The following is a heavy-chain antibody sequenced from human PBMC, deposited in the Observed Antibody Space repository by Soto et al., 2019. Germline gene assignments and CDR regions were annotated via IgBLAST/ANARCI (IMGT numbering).Heavy chain of an antibody. CDR1: GFTFAKYA. CDR3: AKDPNGDYVGAFDS. J-gene: IGHJ4*02. CDR2: VSGSGGST. D-gene: IGHD4-17*01. V-gene: IGHV3-23*01. Sequence: GGSLRLSCTTSGFTFAKYAMSWVRQAPGKGLEWVSGVSGSGGSTYYTDSVKGRFTISRDNSGNTLFLHMNSLRADDTAVYYCAKDPNGDYVGAFDSWGQGTLVTVSS.